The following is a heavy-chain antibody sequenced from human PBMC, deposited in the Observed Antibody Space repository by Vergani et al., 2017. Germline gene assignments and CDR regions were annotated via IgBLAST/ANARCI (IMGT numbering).Heavy chain of an antibody. CDR2: MNPNSGNT. V-gene: IGHV1-8*01. CDR3: ARVHDSSGNDAFDI. Sequence: QVQLVQSGAEVKKPGASVKVSCKASGYTFTSYDINWVRQATGQGLEWMGWMNPNSGNTGYAQKFQGRVTMTRDTSISTAYMELSRLRSDDTAVYYCARVHDSSGNDAFDIWGQGTMVTVSS. J-gene: IGHJ3*02. D-gene: IGHD3-22*01. CDR1: GYTFTSYD.